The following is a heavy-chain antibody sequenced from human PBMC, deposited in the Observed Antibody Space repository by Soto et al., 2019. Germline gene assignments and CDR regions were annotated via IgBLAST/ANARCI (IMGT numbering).Heavy chain of an antibody. D-gene: IGHD2-15*01. CDR3: ARYPYCSGGSCYYYYYMEV. CDR1: GFTFSSYS. V-gene: IGHV3-48*01. Sequence: PGGSLRLSCAASGFTFSSYSMNWVRQAPGKGLEWVSYISSSSSTIYYADSVKGRFTISRDNAKNSLYLQMNSLRAEDTAVYYCARYPYCSGGSCYYYYYMEVWGKGTTVTVSS. J-gene: IGHJ6*03. CDR2: ISSSSSTI.